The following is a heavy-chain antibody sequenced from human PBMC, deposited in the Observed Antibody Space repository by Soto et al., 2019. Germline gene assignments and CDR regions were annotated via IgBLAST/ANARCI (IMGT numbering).Heavy chain of an antibody. CDR1: GFTFNDFE. J-gene: IGHJ4*02. D-gene: IGHD3-10*01. Sequence: PGGSLRLSCGVSGFTFNDFEMNWVRQAPGKGLEWLAYIDGSGTTKKYADSVRGRFTISRDNPNNSLFLQTSSLSAADTAIYYCARGFGRFNYWGQGTLVSVSS. CDR3: ARGFGRFNY. CDR2: IDGSGTTK. V-gene: IGHV3-48*03.